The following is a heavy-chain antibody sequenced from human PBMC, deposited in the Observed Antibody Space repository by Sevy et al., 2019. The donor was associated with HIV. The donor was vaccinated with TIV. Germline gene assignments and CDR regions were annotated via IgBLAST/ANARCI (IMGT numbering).Heavy chain of an antibody. D-gene: IGHD3-10*01. J-gene: IGHJ4*02. Sequence: SETLSLTCTVSGGSISSSGSYWGWIRQPPGKGLEWIGSMYYSGSTYHSPSVKTRITISVDTSKNQFSLRLSSVIAADTAVYYCARHRDYVTMVRGIDQWGQGTLVTVSS. CDR3: ARHRDYVTMVRGIDQ. V-gene: IGHV4-39*01. CDR1: GGSISSSGSY. CDR2: MYYSGST.